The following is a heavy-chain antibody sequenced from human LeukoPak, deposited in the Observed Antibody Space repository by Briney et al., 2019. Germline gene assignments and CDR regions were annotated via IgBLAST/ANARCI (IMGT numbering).Heavy chain of an antibody. CDR1: GYSFTSYW. D-gene: IGHD4-17*01. CDR2: IYPGDSDT. Sequence: GESLKISCKGSGYSFTSYWIGWVRQMPGKGLEWMGIIYPGDSDTTYRPSFQGQVTISADRSISTAYLQWSSLKASDTAMYYCARRPLTTVTYFDLWGRGTLVTVSS. V-gene: IGHV5-51*01. J-gene: IGHJ2*01. CDR3: ARRPLTTVTYFDL.